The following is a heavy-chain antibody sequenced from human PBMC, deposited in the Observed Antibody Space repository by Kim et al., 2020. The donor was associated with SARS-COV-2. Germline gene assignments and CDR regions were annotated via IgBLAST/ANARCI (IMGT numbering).Heavy chain of an antibody. CDR1: GFTFSSYS. D-gene: IGHD6-13*01. Sequence: GGSLRLSCAASGFTFSSYSMNWVRQAPGKGLEWVSSISSSSSYIYYADSVKGRFTISRDNAKNSLYLQMNSLRAEDTAVYYCARENVAAAGTRWFDPWGQGTLVTVSS. CDR3: ARENVAAAGTRWFDP. V-gene: IGHV3-21*01. CDR2: ISSSSSYI. J-gene: IGHJ5*02.